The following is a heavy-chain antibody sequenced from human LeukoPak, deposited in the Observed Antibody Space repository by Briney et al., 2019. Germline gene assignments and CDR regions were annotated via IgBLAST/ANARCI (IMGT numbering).Heavy chain of an antibody. V-gene: IGHV3-30-3*01. CDR1: GFTFSSYA. D-gene: IGHD3-16*01. CDR3: AREVMKADAFDI. Sequence: SGGSLRLSCAASGFTFSSYAMHWVRQAPGKGLEWVAVISYDGSNKYYADSVKGRFTISRDNSKNTLYLQMNSLRAEDTAVYYCAREVMKADAFDIWGQGTMVTVSS. J-gene: IGHJ3*02. CDR2: ISYDGSNK.